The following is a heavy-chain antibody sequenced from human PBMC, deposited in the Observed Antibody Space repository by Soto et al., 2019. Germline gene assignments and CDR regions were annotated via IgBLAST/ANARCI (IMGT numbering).Heavy chain of an antibody. D-gene: IGHD3-9*01. CDR1: GFTFSNAW. J-gene: IGHJ4*02. CDR3: TTASTDYDILTAPDY. Sequence: GGSLRLSCAASGFTFSNAWMNWVRQAPGKGLEWVGRIKSKTDGGTTDYAAPVKGRFTISRDDSKNTLYLQMNSLKTEDTAVYYCTTASTDYDILTAPDYWGQGTLVTVSS. V-gene: IGHV3-15*07. CDR2: IKSKTDGGTT.